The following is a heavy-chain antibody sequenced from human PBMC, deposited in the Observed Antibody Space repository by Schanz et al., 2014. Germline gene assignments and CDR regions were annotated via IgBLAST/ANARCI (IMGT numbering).Heavy chain of an antibody. D-gene: IGHD5-18*01. J-gene: IGHJ4*02. V-gene: IGHV3-23*01. CDR3: AKDAENTAMITDYFDY. Sequence: EVQLLESGGTLVRPGGSLRLSCAASGFTFSSYAMSWVRQAPGKGLEWVSAISGGGGTTYYADAVRGRFTISRDNSKTTVYLQMNSLRAEDTAVYYCAKDAENTAMITDYFDYWGQGTLVTVSS. CDR2: ISGGGGTT. CDR1: GFTFSSYA.